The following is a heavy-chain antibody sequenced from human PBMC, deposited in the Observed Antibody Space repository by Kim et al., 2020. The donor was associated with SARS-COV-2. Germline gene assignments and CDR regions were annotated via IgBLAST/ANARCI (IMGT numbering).Heavy chain of an antibody. CDR3: AKEGGTTVTHPSPRKEPYPDGVYYYYYMDV. J-gene: IGHJ6*03. CDR2: ISGSGGST. CDR1: GFTFSSYA. D-gene: IGHD4-17*01. V-gene: IGHV3-23*01. Sequence: GGSLRLSCAASGFTFSSYAMSWVRQAPGKGLEWVSAISGSGGSTYYADSVKGRFTISRDNSKNTLYLQMNSLRAEDTAVYYCAKEGGTTVTHPSPRKEPYPDGVYYYYYMDVWGKGTTVTVSS.